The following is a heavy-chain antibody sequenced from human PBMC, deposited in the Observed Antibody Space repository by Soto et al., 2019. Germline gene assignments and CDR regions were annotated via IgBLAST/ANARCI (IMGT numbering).Heavy chain of an antibody. J-gene: IGHJ5*02. CDR2: ISSSSSYI. V-gene: IGHV3-21*01. Sequence: GGSLRLSCAASGFTFSSYSMNWVRQAPGKGLEWVSSISSSSSYIYYADSVKGRFTTSRDNAKNSLYLQMNSLRAEDTAVYYCARTLIKLVGWFDPWGQGTLVTVSS. D-gene: IGHD6-6*01. CDR3: ARTLIKLVGWFDP. CDR1: GFTFSSYS.